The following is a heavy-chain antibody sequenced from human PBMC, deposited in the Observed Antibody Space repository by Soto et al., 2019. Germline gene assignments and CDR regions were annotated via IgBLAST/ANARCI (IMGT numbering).Heavy chain of an antibody. CDR2: INAGNGNT. V-gene: IGHV1-3*01. Sequence: ASVKVSFKASGYTFTSYAMHWVRQAPGQRLEWMGWINAGNGNTKYSQKFQGRVTITRDTSASTAYMELSSLRSEDTAVYYCAIGAMVRGVIIYYYYGMDVWGQGTTVTVSS. CDR3: AIGAMVRGVIIYYYYGMDV. CDR1: GYTFTSYA. D-gene: IGHD3-10*01. J-gene: IGHJ6*02.